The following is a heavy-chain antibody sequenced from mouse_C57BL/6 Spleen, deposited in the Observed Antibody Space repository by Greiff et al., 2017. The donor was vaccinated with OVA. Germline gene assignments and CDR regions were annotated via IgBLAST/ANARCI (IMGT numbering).Heavy chain of an antibody. J-gene: IGHJ2*01. CDR1: GFTFSDYG. D-gene: IGHD3-3*01. Sequence: EVKLVESGGGLVKPGGSLKLSCAASGFTFSDYGMHWVRQAPEKGLEWVAYLSSGSSTIYYADTVKGRFTLSRDNAKHTLFLQMASLRSEYTAMYYCAGRAYYFDYWGQGTTLTVSS. CDR3: AGRAYYFDY. CDR2: LSSGSSTI. V-gene: IGHV5-17*01.